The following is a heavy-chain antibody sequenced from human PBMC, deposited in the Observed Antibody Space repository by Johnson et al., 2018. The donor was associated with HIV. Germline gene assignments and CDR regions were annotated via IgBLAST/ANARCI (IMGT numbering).Heavy chain of an antibody. D-gene: IGHD4-17*01. CDR1: GFTFSSYG. V-gene: IGHV3-30*02. CDR3: AKVGGRHDYGDYLGAFDI. CDR2: IRYDGSNK. J-gene: IGHJ3*02. Sequence: QVQLVESGGGVVQPGGSLGLSCAASGFTFSSYGMHWVRQAPGKGLEWVAFIRYDGSNKYYADSVKGRFTISRDHSKNTRYLQMNSLRAEDTAVYYCAKVGGRHDYGDYLGAFDIWGQGTMVTVSS.